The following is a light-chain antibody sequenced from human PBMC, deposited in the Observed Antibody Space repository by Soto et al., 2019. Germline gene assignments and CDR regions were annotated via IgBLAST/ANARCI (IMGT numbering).Light chain of an antibody. CDR1: QIVGGDT. V-gene: IGKV3-20*01. J-gene: IGKJ1*01. Sequence: PGATLSSKKRERATLSCRASQIVGGDTLAWYQQKPGQAPRLLIYGASSRATGIPDRFSGSGSGTDFTLTFNFFFSADVGIRYCRTF. CDR2: GAS. CDR3: RT.